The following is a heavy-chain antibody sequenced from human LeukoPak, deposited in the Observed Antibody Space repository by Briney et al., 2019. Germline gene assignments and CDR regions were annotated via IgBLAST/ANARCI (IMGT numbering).Heavy chain of an antibody. CDR2: ITSNGGST. CDR1: GFTFSSYT. V-gene: IGHV3-64*01. Sequence: GGSLRLSCAASGFTFSSYTMHWVRQAPGKGLEYVSTITSNGGSTYYANSVKGRFTISRDNSKNTLYLQMGSLRAEDMAVYYCARDVGAGIFDYWGQGTLVTVSS. D-gene: IGHD1-26*01. CDR3: ARDVGAGIFDY. J-gene: IGHJ4*02.